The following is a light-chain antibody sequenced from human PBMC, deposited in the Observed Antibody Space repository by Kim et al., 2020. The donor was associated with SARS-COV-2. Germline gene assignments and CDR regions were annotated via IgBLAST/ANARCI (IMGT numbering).Light chain of an antibody. V-gene: IGKV3-15*01. CDR3: QQYNNWPPMT. CDR1: QSVSTK. J-gene: IGKJ1*01. Sequence: SPGERATLSCRASQSVSTKLAWYQQKPGQAPTLLIFGASTRATDVPDRFSGSGFGTDFTLTISSLQSEDFAFYYCQQYNNWPPMTFGQGTKVDIK. CDR2: GAS.